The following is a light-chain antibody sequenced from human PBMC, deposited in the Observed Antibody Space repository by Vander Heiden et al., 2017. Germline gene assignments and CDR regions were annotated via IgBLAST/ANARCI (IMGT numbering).Light chain of an antibody. CDR3: QQYNSYSGT. V-gene: IGKV1-5*01. CDR1: QSISSW. Sequence: DSQTIPPASTPSASVGARVTLTCRASQSISSWLAWYQQKPGRAPKRLIYDASSLESGVPSRFSGSGSETEFTLTISSLQPDDFATYYCQQYNSYSGTFGQGTKVEIK. CDR2: DAS. J-gene: IGKJ1*01.